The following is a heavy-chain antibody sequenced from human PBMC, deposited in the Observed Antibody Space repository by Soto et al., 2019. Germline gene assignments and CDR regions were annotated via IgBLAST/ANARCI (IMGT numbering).Heavy chain of an antibody. CDR2: IYYSGST. CDR3: ARDRCTNGVCYAPSDY. D-gene: IGHD2-8*01. J-gene: IGHJ4*02. V-gene: IGHV4-59*01. Sequence: SETLSLTCTVSGGSISSYYWSWIRQPPGKGLEWIGYIYYSGSTNYNPSLKSRVTISVDTSKNTLYLQMDSLRAEDMAVYYCARDRCTNGVCYAPSDYWGQGTLVTVSS. CDR1: GGSISSYY.